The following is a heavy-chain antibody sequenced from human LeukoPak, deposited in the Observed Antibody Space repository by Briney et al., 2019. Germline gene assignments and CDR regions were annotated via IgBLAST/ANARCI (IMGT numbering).Heavy chain of an antibody. V-gene: IGHV3-74*01. D-gene: IGHD3-22*01. Sequence: GGSLRLSCAASGFTFSSYWMHWVRQAPGKGLVWVSRINSDGSSTSYADSVKGRFTISRDNAKNTLYLQMNSLRAEDTAVYYCARVPDYYDSSGYYVGYFDYWGQGTLVTVSS. CDR3: ARVPDYYDSSGYYVGYFDY. CDR1: GFTFSSYW. CDR2: INSDGSST. J-gene: IGHJ4*02.